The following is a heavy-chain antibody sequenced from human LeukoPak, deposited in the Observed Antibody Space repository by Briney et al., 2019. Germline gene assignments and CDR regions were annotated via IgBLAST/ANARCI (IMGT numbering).Heavy chain of an antibody. CDR3: AKSDWFDP. CDR2: IKSDGSST. V-gene: IGHV3-74*01. Sequence: PGGSLRLSCAASGFTFSIYSMHWVRQAPGKGLVWVSRIKSDGSSTSYADSVTGRFTISRDTAKNTLYLQMDSLRVEDTTVYYCAKSDWFDPWGQGTLVTVSS. CDR1: GFTFSIYS. J-gene: IGHJ5*02.